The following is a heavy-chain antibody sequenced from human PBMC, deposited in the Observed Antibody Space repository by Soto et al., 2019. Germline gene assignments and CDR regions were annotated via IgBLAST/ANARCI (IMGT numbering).Heavy chain of an antibody. D-gene: IGHD3-3*01. CDR2: IYYSGST. CDR3: ARTYYDFWTPSPWFDP. V-gene: IGHV4-39*01. J-gene: IGHJ5*02. CDR1: GGSISSSSYY. Sequence: SETLSLTCTVSGGSISSSSYYWGWIRQPPGKGLEWIGSIYYSGSTYYNPSLKSRVTISVDTSKNQFSLKLSSVTAADTAVYYCARTYYDFWTPSPWFDPWGQGTLVTVSS.